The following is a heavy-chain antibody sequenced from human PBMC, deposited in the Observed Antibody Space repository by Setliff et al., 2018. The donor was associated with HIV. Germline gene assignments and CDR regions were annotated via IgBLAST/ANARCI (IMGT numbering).Heavy chain of an antibody. D-gene: IGHD6-19*01. Sequence: PSETLSLTCTVSGGSISDTSYYWAWVRQPPGKGLEWIGGVHHRGGTYDDPSLRSRVTIYADTSKNQFSLKLSSVTAADTAVYYCARTSIRSGWGRNNWFDPWGQGTLVTV. CDR2: VHHRGGT. J-gene: IGHJ5*02. V-gene: IGHV4-39*01. CDR3: ARTSIRSGWGRNNWFDP. CDR1: GGSISDTSYY.